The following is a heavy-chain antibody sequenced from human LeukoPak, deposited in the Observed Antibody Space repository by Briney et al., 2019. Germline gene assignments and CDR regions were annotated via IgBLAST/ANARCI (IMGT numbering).Heavy chain of an antibody. D-gene: IGHD1-26*01. V-gene: IGHV3-66*01. J-gene: IGHJ4*02. CDR1: GFTVSDNY. CDR2: IYGGGAT. Sequence: GGSLRLSCAASGFTVSDNYMNWVRQAPGKGLEWVSIIYGGGATYYAESVKGRFTITRDSSKNTLYLQMSSLRAEDTAVYYCARVRWISGIYGDFDSWGRGTLVTVSS. CDR3: ARVRWISGIYGDFDS.